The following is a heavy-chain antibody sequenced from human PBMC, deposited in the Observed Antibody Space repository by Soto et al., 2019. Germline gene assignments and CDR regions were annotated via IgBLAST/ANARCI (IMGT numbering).Heavy chain of an antibody. J-gene: IGHJ3*02. CDR2: INLSGGST. CDR1: GYTFTSYY. D-gene: IGHD4-17*01. CDR3: ARPTTWRAFDI. V-gene: IGHV1-46*01. Sequence: ASVKVSCKASGYTFTSYYMHWVRQAPGQGLEWMGIINLSGGSTSYAQKFQGRVTMTRDTSTSTVYMELSSLRSEDTAVYYCARPTTWRAFDIWGQGTMVTVSS.